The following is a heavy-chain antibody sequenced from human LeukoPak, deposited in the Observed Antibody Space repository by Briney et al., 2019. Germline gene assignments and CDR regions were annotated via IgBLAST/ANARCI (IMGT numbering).Heavy chain of an antibody. J-gene: IGHJ5*02. CDR1: GFTFSSYE. CDR3: AKGGIDYYDSSGYS. D-gene: IGHD3-22*01. V-gene: IGHV3-23*01. Sequence: PGGSLRLSCAASGFTFSSYEMNWVRQAPGKGLEWVSAISGSGGSTYYADSVKGRFTISRDNSKNTLYLQMNSMRAEDTAVYYCAKGGIDYYDSSGYSWGQGTLVTVSS. CDR2: ISGSGGST.